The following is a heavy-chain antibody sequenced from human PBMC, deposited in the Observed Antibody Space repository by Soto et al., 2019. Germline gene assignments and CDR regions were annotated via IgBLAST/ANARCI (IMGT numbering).Heavy chain of an antibody. J-gene: IGHJ3*02. D-gene: IGHD3-16*01. CDR3: TSSLGVVTVGLRTFDI. CDR1: GFTFSDYY. V-gene: IGHV3-11*01. CDR2: ISNSGNSI. Sequence: QVQLVASGGGLVRPGGSLRLSCAASGFTFSDYYMTWIRQVPGKGLEWISYISNSGNSIYYADSVKGRFTISRDNAKNSLFLQMNSLRAEDTAVYYCTSSLGVVTVGLRTFDIWGQGTMVTVSS.